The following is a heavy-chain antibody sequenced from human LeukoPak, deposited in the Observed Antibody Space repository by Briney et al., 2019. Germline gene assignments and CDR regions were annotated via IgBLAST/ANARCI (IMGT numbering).Heavy chain of an antibody. V-gene: IGHV3-21*01. CDR1: GFTFSSYS. CDR3: AKTHGNGWYFDY. Sequence: GGSLRLSCAASGFTFSSYSMNWVRQAPGKGLEWVSSISSSSSYIYYADSVKGRFTISRDNAKNSLYLQMNSLRDEDTALYSCAKTHGNGWYFDYWGQGNLVTVAS. D-gene: IGHD6-19*01. J-gene: IGHJ4*02. CDR2: ISSSSSYI.